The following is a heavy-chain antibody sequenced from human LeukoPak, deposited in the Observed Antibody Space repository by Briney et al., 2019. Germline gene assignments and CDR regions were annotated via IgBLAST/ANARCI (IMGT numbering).Heavy chain of an antibody. CDR1: GGSISSSSYY. V-gene: IGHV4-39*07. D-gene: IGHD3-10*01. CDR3: ARSVLLWFGEYPETFDY. J-gene: IGHJ4*02. CDR2: IYYSGST. Sequence: SETLSLTCTVSGGSISSSSYYWGWIRQPPGKGLEWIGSIYYSGSTYYNPSLKSRVTISVDTSKNQFSLKLSSVTAADTAVYYCARSVLLWFGEYPETFDYWGQGTLVTVSS.